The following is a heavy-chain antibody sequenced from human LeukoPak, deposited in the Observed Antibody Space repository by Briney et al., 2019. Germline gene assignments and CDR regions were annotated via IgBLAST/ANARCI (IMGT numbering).Heavy chain of an antibody. D-gene: IGHD3-16*02. J-gene: IGHJ5*02. Sequence: PSQTLSLTCTVSGGSISSGSYYWSWIRQPAGKGLEWIGRIYTSGSTNYNPSLKSRVTISVDTSKNQFSLKLSSVTAADTAVYYCARLPVYYDYVWGSHRHFGFDPWGQGTLVTVSS. CDR1: GGSISSGSYY. V-gene: IGHV4-61*02. CDR3: ARLPVYYDYVWGSHRHFGFDP. CDR2: IYTSGST.